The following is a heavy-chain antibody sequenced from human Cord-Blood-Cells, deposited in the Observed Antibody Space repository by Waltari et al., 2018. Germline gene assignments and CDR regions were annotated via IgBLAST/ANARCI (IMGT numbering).Heavy chain of an antibody. J-gene: IGHJ4*02. V-gene: IGHV4-39*01. Sequence: QLQLQESGPGLVKPSETLSLTCTVSGGSISSSSSYWCWIRQPPGKGLEWIGSIYYSGSTYYNPSLKSRVTISVDTSKNQFSLKLSSVTAADTAVYYCARHRGAYCGGDCYYFDYWGQGTLVTVSS. CDR2: IYYSGST. CDR1: GGSISSSSSY. D-gene: IGHD2-21*02. CDR3: ARHRGAYCGGDCYYFDY.